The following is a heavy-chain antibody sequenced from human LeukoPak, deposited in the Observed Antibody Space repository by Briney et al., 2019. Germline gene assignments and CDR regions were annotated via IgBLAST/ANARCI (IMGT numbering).Heavy chain of an antibody. CDR1: GFTFSNYW. CDR3: ARHLAGDSLYRHFDY. Sequence: GSLRLSCAASGFTFSNYWMIWVRQAPGKGLEWVGNIKQDGSEKRYADSVKGRFTISRDNAKNSLFLQMDSLRGDDTAIYYCARHLAGDSLYRHFDYWGQGTLVTVSS. J-gene: IGHJ4*02. D-gene: IGHD5/OR15-5a*01. CDR2: IKQDGSEK. V-gene: IGHV3-7*04.